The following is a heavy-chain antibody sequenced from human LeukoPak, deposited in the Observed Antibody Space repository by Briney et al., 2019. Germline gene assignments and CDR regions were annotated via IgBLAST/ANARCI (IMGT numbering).Heavy chain of an antibody. CDR3: ARHPTATTGKQFDY. D-gene: IGHD4-17*01. Sequence: PSETLSLTCTVSGGSLSSYYWSWIRQPPGKGLEWIGYIFYSGSTNYNPSLKSRVTISVDTSTNQFSLKLGSVTAADTAVYYCARHPTATTGKQFDYWGRGTLVTVSS. V-gene: IGHV4-59*08. J-gene: IGHJ4*02. CDR1: GGSLSSYY. CDR2: IFYSGST.